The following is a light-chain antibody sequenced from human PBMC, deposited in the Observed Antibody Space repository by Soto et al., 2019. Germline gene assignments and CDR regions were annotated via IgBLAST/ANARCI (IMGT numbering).Light chain of an antibody. V-gene: IGLV4-69*01. CDR3: QTWGTGGVV. Sequence: QLVLIQSPSASASLGASVKLTCTLSSGHSSYAIAWHQQQPEKGPRYLMKLNSDGSHSKGDGIPDRFSGSSSGAERYLTISSLQSEDEADYYCQTWGTGGVVFGGGTKLTVL. CDR1: SGHSSYA. CDR2: LNSDGSH. J-gene: IGLJ2*01.